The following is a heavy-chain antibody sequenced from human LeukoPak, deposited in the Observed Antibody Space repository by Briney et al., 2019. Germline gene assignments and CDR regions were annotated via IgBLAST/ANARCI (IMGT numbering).Heavy chain of an antibody. CDR1: GFTFSIYS. V-gene: IGHV3-48*01. J-gene: IGHJ3*02. CDR2: ISSSSSTI. Sequence: GGSLRLSCAASGFTFSIYSMNWVRQAPGKGLEWVSYISSSSSTIYYADSVKGRFTISRDNAKNSLSLQMNSLRAEDTAVYYCARAKRNGFDIWGQGTTVTVSS. CDR3: ARAKRNGFDI.